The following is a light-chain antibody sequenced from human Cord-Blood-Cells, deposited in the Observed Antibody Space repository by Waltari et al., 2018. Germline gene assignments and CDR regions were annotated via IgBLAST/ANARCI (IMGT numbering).Light chain of an antibody. Sequence: EIVLTQSPGTLSLSPGERATLSCRASQSVSSSSLAWYQQKPGQAPRHLISGASSRATGIPDRFSGSGAGTDFTLTISRLKPEDCAVYYCQQYGSSLTCGGGTKVEIK. CDR1: QSVSSSS. J-gene: IGKJ4*01. V-gene: IGKV3-20*01. CDR3: QQYGSSLT. CDR2: GAS.